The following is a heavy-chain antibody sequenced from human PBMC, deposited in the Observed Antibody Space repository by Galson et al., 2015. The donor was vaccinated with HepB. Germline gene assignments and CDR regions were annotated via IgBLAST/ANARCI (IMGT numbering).Heavy chain of an antibody. Sequence: LRLSCAASGFTFSSYWMSWVRQAPGKGLEWVASIKQNGNERYYVDSVKDRFTISRDNAKNSLYLQMSSLRAEDTAVYYCARRTGSYFDVTLGQFDYWGQGILVTVSS. CDR2: IKQNGNER. CDR1: GFTFSSYW. J-gene: IGHJ4*02. D-gene: IGHD1-26*01. V-gene: IGHV3-7*01. CDR3: ARRTGSYFDVTLGQFDY.